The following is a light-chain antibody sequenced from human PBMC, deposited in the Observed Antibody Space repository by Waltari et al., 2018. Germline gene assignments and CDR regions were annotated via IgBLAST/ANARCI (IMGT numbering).Light chain of an antibody. CDR3: QHHGSSIFT. V-gene: IGKV3-20*01. Sequence: EIVLTQSPGTLSLSPGERATLSCRASQSVTSSNLAWYQHKPGQAPRLLIYDVSSRATDIPDRFRGSVSGTDFTLTISRLEPEDFAVYYCQHHGSSIFTFGPGTKVDIK. CDR1: QSVTSSN. CDR2: DVS. J-gene: IGKJ3*01.